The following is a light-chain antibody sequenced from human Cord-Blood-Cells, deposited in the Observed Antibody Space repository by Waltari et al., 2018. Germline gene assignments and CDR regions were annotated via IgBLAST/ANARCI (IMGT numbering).Light chain of an antibody. V-gene: IGKV4-1*01. CDR2: WAS. Sequence: DIVMTQSPDSLAVSLGERATINCNSSQSVLYSSNNKNYLAWYQQKPGQPPKLLIYWASTRESGVPDRFSGSGSGTDLTLTISSLQAEDVAVYYCQQYYSTPYTFGQGTKLEIK. CDR1: QSVLYSSNNKNY. CDR3: QQYYSTPYT. J-gene: IGKJ2*01.